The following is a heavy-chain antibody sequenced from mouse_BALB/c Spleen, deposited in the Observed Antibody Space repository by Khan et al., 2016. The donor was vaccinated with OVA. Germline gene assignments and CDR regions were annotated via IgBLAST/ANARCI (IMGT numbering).Heavy chain of an antibody. J-gene: IGHJ2*01. D-gene: IGHD1-1*01. CDR1: GYSITTDYA. Sequence: EVQLQESGPGLVKPSQSLSLTCTVTGYSITTDYAWNWIRQFPGNKLEWMGYISYSGNTKYNPSLKSRISITRVTSKNQFFLQLKSVTTEDTARYYCARVYGGDFDYWGQGTTLTVSS. V-gene: IGHV3-2*02. CDR3: ARVYGGDFDY. CDR2: ISYSGNT.